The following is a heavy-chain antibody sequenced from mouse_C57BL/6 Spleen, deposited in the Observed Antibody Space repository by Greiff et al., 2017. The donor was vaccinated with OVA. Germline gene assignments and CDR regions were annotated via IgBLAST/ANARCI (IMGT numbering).Heavy chain of an antibody. CDR1: GFTFSDYY. V-gene: IGHV5-16*01. CDR2: INYDGSST. Sequence: EVKLVESEGGLVQPGSSMKLSCTASGFTFSDYYMAWVRQVPEKGLEWVANINYDGSSTYYLDSLKSRFIISRDNAKNILYLQMSSLKSEDTATYYCARGLWYFDVWGTGTTVTVSS. J-gene: IGHJ1*03. CDR3: ARGLWYFDV.